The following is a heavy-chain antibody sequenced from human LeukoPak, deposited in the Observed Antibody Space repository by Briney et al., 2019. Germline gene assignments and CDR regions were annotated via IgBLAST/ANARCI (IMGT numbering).Heavy chain of an antibody. CDR2: ISGSGGST. D-gene: IGHD3-10*01. CDR3: AKCSIYFGSGTYFDD. Sequence: PGGSLRLSCAASGFTFSSYAMRWVRQAPGKGLEWVSTISGSGGSTYYPDSVKGRFTISRDNSKNTVCLQMNSLRAEDTAVYYCAKCSIYFGSGTYFDDWAQGTLVTFSS. CDR1: GFTFSSYA. J-gene: IGHJ4*02. V-gene: IGHV3-23*01.